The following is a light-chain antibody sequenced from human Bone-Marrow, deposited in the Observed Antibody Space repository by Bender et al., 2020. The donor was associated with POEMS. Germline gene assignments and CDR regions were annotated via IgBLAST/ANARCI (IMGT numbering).Light chain of an antibody. CDR3: ASYTTSSTWV. J-gene: IGLJ3*02. CDR2: DVA. CDR1: SSDVGRYNY. Sequence: QSALTQPRSVSGSPGQSVTISCTGTSSDVGRYNYVSWYQQHPGKGPTLIIYDVANRPSGVSNRFSGSKSGNTASLTISGLHVEDETDYYCASYTTSSTWVFGGGTKVTVL. V-gene: IGLV2-14*03.